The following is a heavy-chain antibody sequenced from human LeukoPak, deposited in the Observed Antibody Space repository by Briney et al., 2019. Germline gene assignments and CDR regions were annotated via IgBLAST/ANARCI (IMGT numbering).Heavy chain of an antibody. CDR1: GFTFSNAW. V-gene: IGHV3-15*01. CDR2: IKSKTDGGTT. D-gene: IGHD3-10*01. Sequence: GGSLRLSCAASGFTFSNAWMSWVRQAPGKGLEWVGRIKSKTDGGTTDYAAPVKGRFTISRDNSKNTLYLQMNSLRAEDTAVYYCAKELLWFGEEDYWGQGTLVTVSS. J-gene: IGHJ4*02. CDR3: AKELLWFGEEDY.